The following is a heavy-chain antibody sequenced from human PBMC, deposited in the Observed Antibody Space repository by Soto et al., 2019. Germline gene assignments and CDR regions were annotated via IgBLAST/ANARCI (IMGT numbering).Heavy chain of an antibody. Sequence: QVQLVESGGGVVQPGRSLRLSCAASGFTFSSYAMHWVRQAPGKGLEWVAVISYDGSNKYYADSVKGRFTISRDNSKNTLYLKMNRLRAEDTAVYYCARESSLVGYYYGMDVWGQGTTITVSS. CDR1: GFTFSSYA. D-gene: IGHD6-6*01. CDR3: ARESSLVGYYYGMDV. CDR2: ISYDGSNK. J-gene: IGHJ6*02. V-gene: IGHV3-30-3*01.